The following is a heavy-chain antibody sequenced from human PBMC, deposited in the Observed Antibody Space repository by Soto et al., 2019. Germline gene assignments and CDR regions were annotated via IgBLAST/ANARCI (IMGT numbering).Heavy chain of an antibody. CDR3: VCFECGRTAVVTAMEANGY. CDR2: VNSDESTT. V-gene: IGHV3-74*01. Sequence: GGSLRLSCAASGFTFSSYWMHWVRQGPGKGLVWVSRVNSDESTTSYADPVKGRFTISRDNAKNTLYLQMSSLRVEDTALYYCVCFECGRTAVVTAMEANGYWGQGTLVTVSS. CDR1: GFTFSSYW. D-gene: IGHD2-21*02. J-gene: IGHJ4*02.